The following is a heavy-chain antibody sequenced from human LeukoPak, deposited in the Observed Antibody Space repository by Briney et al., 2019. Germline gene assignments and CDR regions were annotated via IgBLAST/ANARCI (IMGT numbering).Heavy chain of an antibody. J-gene: IGHJ4*02. CDR3: ARERQNKDFWSGGDY. D-gene: IGHD3-3*01. Sequence: GGSLRLSCAASRFTFSTHWMSWVRQAPGKGLEWVANIKQDGSEKYYVDSVKGRFTISRDNAKNSLYLQMNTLRPEDTAVYYCARERQNKDFWSGGDYWGQGTLVTVSS. V-gene: IGHV3-7*01. CDR1: RFTFSTHW. CDR2: IKQDGSEK.